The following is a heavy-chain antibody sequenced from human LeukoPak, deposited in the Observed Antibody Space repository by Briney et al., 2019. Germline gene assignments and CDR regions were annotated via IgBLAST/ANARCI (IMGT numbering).Heavy chain of an antibody. J-gene: IGHJ4*02. CDR1: GGSFSGYY. V-gene: IGHV4-34*01. CDR3: ARALYCSSTSCPNHIAARPLDY. CDR2: INHSGST. D-gene: IGHD2-2*01. Sequence: SETLSLTCAVYGGSFSGYYWSWIRQPPGKGLEWIGEINHSGSTNYNPYLKSRVTISVDTSKNQFSLKLSSVTAADTAVYYCARALYCSSTSCPNHIAARPLDYWGQGTLVTVSS.